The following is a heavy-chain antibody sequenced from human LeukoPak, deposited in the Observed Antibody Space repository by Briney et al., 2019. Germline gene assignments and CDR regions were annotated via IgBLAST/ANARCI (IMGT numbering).Heavy chain of an antibody. CDR1: GFTLWNYA. CDR2: ISGSGGST. Sequence: GGSLRLSCAAAGFTLWNYAMSWVRQAPGKGLEWVSTISGSGGSTYYADSAKGRFPIPRANSKNTLSLQMNSLRPRAPAVYYCATAVSTGRVFASWGQGSLVTVPS. CDR3: ATAVSTGRVFAS. D-gene: IGHD3-3*01. V-gene: IGHV3-23*01. J-gene: IGHJ1*01.